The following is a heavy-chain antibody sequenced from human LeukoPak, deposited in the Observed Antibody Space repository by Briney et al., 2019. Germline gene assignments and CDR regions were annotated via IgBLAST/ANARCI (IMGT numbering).Heavy chain of an antibody. Sequence: GGSLRLSCAASGFTVSSNYMSWVRQAPGKGLEWVSSISSSSSYIYYADSVKGRFTISRDNAKNSLYLQMNSLRAEDTAVYYCARESGEGDFDYWGQGTLVTVSS. D-gene: IGHD3-3*01. V-gene: IGHV3-21*01. J-gene: IGHJ4*02. CDR2: ISSSSSYI. CDR3: ARESGEGDFDY. CDR1: GFTVSSNY.